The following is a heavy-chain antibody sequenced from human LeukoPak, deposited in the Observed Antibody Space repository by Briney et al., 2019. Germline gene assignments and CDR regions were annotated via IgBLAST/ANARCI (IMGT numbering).Heavy chain of an antibody. CDR1: GFTFRSYA. V-gene: IGHV3-53*01. J-gene: IGHJ4*02. CDR2: IYSGGST. Sequence: PGGSLRLSCAASGFTFRSYAMNWVRQAPGKGLEWVSVIYSGGSTYYADSVKGRFTISRDNSKNTLYLQMNSLRAEDTAVYYCARDDQGYFDYWGQGTLVTVSS. CDR3: ARDDQGYFDY. D-gene: IGHD2-2*01.